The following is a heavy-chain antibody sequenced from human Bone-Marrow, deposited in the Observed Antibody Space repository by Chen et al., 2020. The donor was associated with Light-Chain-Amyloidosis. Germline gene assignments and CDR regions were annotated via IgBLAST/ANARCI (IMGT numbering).Heavy chain of an antibody. Sequence: QVQLQESGPXLVKPSETLSLTCTVSGYSISSGYYWGWIRQPPGKGLEWIGSIYHSGSTYYNPSLKSRVTISVDTSKNQFSLKXXXVTXXXXXXXXXXXMXGSDYDYVWGSYRYAENFDYWGQGTLVTVSS. J-gene: IGHJ4*02. CDR1: GYSISSGYY. CDR3: XXMXGSDYDYVWGSYRYAENFDY. D-gene: IGHD3-16*02. V-gene: IGHV4-38-2*02. CDR2: IYHSGST.